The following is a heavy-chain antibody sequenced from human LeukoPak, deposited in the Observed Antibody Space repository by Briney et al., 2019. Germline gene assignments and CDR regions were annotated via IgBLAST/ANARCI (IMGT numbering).Heavy chain of an antibody. Sequence: SQTLSLTCTVSGGSISSGGYYWSWIRQHPGKGLEWIGYIYYSGSTYYNPSLKSRVTISVDTSKNQFSLKLSSVTAADTAVYHCARALLGYCSSTSCYSLYGMDVWGQGTTVTVSS. CDR3: ARALLGYCSSTSCYSLYGMDV. J-gene: IGHJ6*02. CDR1: GGSISSGGYY. D-gene: IGHD2-2*01. V-gene: IGHV4-31*03. CDR2: IYYSGST.